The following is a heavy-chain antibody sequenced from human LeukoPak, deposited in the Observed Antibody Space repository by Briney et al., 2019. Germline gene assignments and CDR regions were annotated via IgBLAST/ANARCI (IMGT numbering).Heavy chain of an antibody. J-gene: IGHJ4*02. CDR3: ARDETDAAAGNFDY. V-gene: IGHV4-4*07. CDR1: GGSISSYY. Sequence: SETLSLTCTVSGGSISSYYWSWIRQPAGKGLKWIGRIYTSGSTNYNPSLKSRVTISVDTSKNQFSLKLSSVTAADTAVYYCARDETDAAAGNFDYWGQGTLVTVSS. CDR2: IYTSGST. D-gene: IGHD6-13*01.